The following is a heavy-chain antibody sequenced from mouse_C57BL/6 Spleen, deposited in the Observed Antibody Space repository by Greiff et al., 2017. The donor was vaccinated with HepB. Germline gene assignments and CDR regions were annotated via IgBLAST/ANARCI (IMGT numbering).Heavy chain of an antibody. Sequence: VQLQESGPELVKPGASVKISCKASGYAFSSSWMNWVKQRPGKGLEWIGRIYPGDGDTKYNGKFKGKATLTADKSSSTAYMQLSSLTSEDSAVYFCARKGTAQATDFDYWGQGTTLTVSS. V-gene: IGHV1-82*01. CDR1: GYAFSSSW. CDR3: ARKGTAQATDFDY. J-gene: IGHJ2*01. D-gene: IGHD3-2*02. CDR2: IYPGDGDT.